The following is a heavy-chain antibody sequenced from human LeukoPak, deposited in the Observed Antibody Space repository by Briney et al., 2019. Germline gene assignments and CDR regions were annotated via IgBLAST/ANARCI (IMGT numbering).Heavy chain of an antibody. V-gene: IGHV1-69-2*01. CDR1: GYTFTDYY. Sequence: ASVKVSCKVSGYTFTDYYMHWVQQAPGKGLEWMGLVGPEDGETIYAEKFQGRVTITADTSTDTAYMELSSLRSEDTAVYYCAIRHMIVVARGAFDIWGQGTMVTVSS. D-gene: IGHD3-22*01. CDR2: VGPEDGET. J-gene: IGHJ3*02. CDR3: AIRHMIVVARGAFDI.